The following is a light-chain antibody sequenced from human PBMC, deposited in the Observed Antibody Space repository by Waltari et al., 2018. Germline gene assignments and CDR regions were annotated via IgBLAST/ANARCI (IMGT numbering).Light chain of an antibody. Sequence: DIQLTQSPSFLSASVGRRVTVTCRASQDIGTYLAWYQKKPGKAPHLLIYAASSLHTGVPSRFSASGSGTLFTLTINRLQPEDFATYYCQQLHTYPLTFGGGTEVEL. CDR2: AAS. CDR3: QQLHTYPLT. CDR1: QDIGTY. V-gene: IGKV1-9*01. J-gene: IGKJ4*01.